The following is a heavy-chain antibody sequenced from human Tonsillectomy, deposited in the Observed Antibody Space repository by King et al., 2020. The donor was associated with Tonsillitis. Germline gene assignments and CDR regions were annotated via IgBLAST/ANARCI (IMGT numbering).Heavy chain of an antibody. CDR2: IYHSGST. J-gene: IGHJ3*02. V-gene: IGHV4-4*02. Sequence: VQLQESGPGLVKPSGTLSLTCAVSGGSISSSNWWSWVRQPPGKGLEWIGEIYHSGSTDYNPSLRSRVTISVEKSKNQFSLKLSSVTAADTAVYYCAREGYSSSSPDAFDIWGQGTMVTVSS. CDR1: GGSISSSNW. D-gene: IGHD6-6*01. CDR3: AREGYSSSSPDAFDI.